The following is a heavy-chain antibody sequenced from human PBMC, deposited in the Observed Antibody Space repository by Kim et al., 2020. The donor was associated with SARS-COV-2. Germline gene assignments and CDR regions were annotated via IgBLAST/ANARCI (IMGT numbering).Heavy chain of an antibody. Sequence: SETLSLTCTVSGGSISSSSYYWGWIRQPPGKGLEWIGSIYYSGSTYYNPFLKSRVTISVDTSKNQFSLKLSSVTAADTAVYYCARRITYLAIAVAGTWDYWGQGTLVTVSS. CDR2: IYYSGST. J-gene: IGHJ4*02. CDR3: ARRITYLAIAVAGTWDY. V-gene: IGHV4-39*01. CDR1: GGSISSSSYY. D-gene: IGHD6-19*01.